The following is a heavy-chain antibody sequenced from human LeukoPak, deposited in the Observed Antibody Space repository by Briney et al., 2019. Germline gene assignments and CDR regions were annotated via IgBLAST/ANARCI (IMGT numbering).Heavy chain of an antibody. CDR3: ARTRWYYFDY. CDR2: IYSDGNT. J-gene: IGHJ4*02. Sequence: PGGSLRLSCAASGFTVSSNYMNWVRQAPGKGLEWVSVIYSDGNTYYADSVKGRFTISRDNSKNTLYLQMNSLRAEDTAVYYCARTRWYYFDYWGQGTLVTVSS. V-gene: IGHV3-53*01. D-gene: IGHD6-13*01. CDR1: GFTVSSNY.